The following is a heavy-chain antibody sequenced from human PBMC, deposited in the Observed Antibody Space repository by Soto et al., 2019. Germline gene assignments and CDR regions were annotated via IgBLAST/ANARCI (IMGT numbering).Heavy chain of an antibody. J-gene: IGHJ4*02. CDR3: ARDFGGKRSYYDSSAYEYYFDY. CDR1: GYTFTSYG. Sequence: QVQLVQSGAEVKKPGASVKVSCKASGYTFTSYGISWVRQAPGQGLEWMGWISAYNGNTNYAQKLQGRVTMTTDTSTSTAYMELRSLRSDDTAVYYCARDFGGKRSYYDSSAYEYYFDYWGQGTLVTVSS. V-gene: IGHV1-18*04. CDR2: ISAYNGNT. D-gene: IGHD3-22*01.